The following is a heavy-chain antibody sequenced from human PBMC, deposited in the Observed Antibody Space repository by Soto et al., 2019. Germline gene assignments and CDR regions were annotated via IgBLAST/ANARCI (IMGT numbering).Heavy chain of an antibody. CDR3: ARIPHGVDY. J-gene: IGHJ4*02. V-gene: IGHV2-5*02. CDR2: IYWDDDK. CDR1: GFSLSTSGVG. Sequence: QITLKESGPTLVKPTQTLTLTCTFSGFSLSTSGVGVGWIRQPPGKALEWLALIYWDDDKRYSPSLKSRLTXSKDTSKNQVVLTMTNMDPVDTATYYCARIPHGVDYWGQGTLVTVSS. D-gene: IGHD5-18*01.